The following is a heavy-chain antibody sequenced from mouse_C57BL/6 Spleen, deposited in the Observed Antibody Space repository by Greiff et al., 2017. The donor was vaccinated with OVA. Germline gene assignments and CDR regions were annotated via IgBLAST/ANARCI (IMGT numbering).Heavy chain of an antibody. Sequence: QVQLQQSGAELVWPGASVTLSCKASGYTFTDYEMHWVKQTPVHGLEWIGAIDPETGGTAYNQKFKGKAILTADKSSSTAYMELRSLTSEDSAVYYCTRDRFTTAFDYWGQGTTLTVSS. CDR3: TRDRFTTAFDY. J-gene: IGHJ2*01. V-gene: IGHV1-15*01. D-gene: IGHD1-2*01. CDR1: GYTFTDYE. CDR2: IDPETGGT.